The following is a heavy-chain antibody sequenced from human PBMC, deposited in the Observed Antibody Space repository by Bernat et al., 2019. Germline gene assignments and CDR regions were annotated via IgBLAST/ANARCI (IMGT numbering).Heavy chain of an antibody. Sequence: EVQLVESGGGLVQPGGSLRLSCAASGFTFNKWWMHWVRQAPGKGLVWLSYVNSDGSDTYYADVVKGRFTISRDNAKNTVYLQMRSLRADDTAVYYCATLHSGYMDVWGKGTTVTVSS. J-gene: IGHJ6*03. CDR2: VNSDGSDT. CDR3: ATLHSGYMDV. D-gene: IGHD6-19*01. V-gene: IGHV3-74*01. CDR1: GFTFNKWW.